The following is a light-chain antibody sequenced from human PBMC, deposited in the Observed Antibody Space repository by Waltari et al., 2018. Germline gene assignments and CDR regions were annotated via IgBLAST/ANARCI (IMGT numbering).Light chain of an antibody. Sequence: QSVLTQPPSASGTPGQRVTISCSGSSSNIGSNYVYWYQQLPGTAPTLLINRNNQRPSGFPDRFSGSKSGTSASLAISGLRSEDEADYYCAAWDDSLSGWVFGGGTKLTVL. CDR1: SSNIGSNY. V-gene: IGLV1-47*01. J-gene: IGLJ2*01. CDR3: AAWDDSLSGWV. CDR2: RNN.